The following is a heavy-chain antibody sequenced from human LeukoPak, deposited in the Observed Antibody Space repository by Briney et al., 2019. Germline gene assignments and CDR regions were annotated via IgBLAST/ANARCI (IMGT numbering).Heavy chain of an antibody. CDR3: AREGVIAHPGALDY. J-gene: IGHJ4*02. CDR2: ISSSSSTI. Sequence: GGSLRLSCADSGFTFSSYSMNWVRQAPGKGLEWVSYISSSSSTIYYADSVKGRFTISRDNAKNSLYLQMNSLRAEDTAVYYCAREGVIAHPGALDYWGQGTLVTVSS. CDR1: GFTFSSYS. V-gene: IGHV3-48*01. D-gene: IGHD2-21*01.